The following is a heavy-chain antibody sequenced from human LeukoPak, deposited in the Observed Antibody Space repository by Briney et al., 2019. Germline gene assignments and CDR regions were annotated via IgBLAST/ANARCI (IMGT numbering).Heavy chain of an antibody. J-gene: IGHJ5*02. D-gene: IGHD3-10*01. CDR3: ARTMVRGVIFPFDP. Sequence: SETLSLTCTVSGGSISSHYWSWIRQPPGKGLEWIGYIYHSGSTYYNPSLKSRVTISVDRSKNQFSLKLSSVTAADTAVYYCARTMVRGVIFPFDPWGQGTLVTVSS. CDR2: IYHSGST. V-gene: IGHV4-59*11. CDR1: GGSISSHY.